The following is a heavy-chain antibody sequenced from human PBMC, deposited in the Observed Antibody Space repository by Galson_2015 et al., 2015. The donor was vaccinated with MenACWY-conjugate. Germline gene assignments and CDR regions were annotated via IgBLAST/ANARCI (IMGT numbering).Heavy chain of an antibody. Sequence: SLRLSCAASGFTFNNYWMHWVRQPPGKGLEWISYITADGNFTNYADSVKGRFTISTDNAKNMVYLQMDGLGDEDTAVYFCARENNWSFDSWGQGTLVTVSS. CDR1: GFTFNNYW. CDR3: ARENNWSFDS. D-gene: IGHD1-1*01. V-gene: IGHV3-74*01. CDR2: ITADGNFT. J-gene: IGHJ4*02.